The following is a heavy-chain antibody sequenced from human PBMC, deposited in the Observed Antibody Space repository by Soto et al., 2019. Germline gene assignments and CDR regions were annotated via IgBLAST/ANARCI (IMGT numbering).Heavy chain of an antibody. D-gene: IGHD4-17*01. Sequence: SETLSLTCTVSGGSISSSSYYWGWIRQPPGKGLEWIGSIYYSGSTYYNPSLKSRVTISVDASKNQFSLKLSSVTAADTAVYYCARHGGYGDYYFDYWGQGTLVTVSS. CDR2: IYYSGST. J-gene: IGHJ4*02. CDR1: GGSISSSSYY. V-gene: IGHV4-39*01. CDR3: ARHGGYGDYYFDY.